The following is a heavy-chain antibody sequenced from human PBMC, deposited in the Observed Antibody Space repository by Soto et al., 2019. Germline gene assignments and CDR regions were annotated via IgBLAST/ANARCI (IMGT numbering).Heavy chain of an antibody. CDR2: IYHTGST. V-gene: IGHV4-4*02. CDR1: GGSISNSNW. J-gene: IGHJ4*02. CDR3: AHRPIVGAAI. Sequence: KPSETLSLTCVVFGGSISNSNWWTWVRQPPGKGLEWIGEIYHTGSTNYNSSLMSRVTISLDKPNNQFSLKLSSVTAADTAVYYCAHRPIVGAAIWGQGTMVTVSS. D-gene: IGHD1-26*01.